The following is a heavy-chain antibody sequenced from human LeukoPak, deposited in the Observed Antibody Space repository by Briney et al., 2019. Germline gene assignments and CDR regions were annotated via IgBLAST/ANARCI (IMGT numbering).Heavy chain of an antibody. CDR1: GVTFSSYG. CDR2: IRYDGSNK. D-gene: IGHD1-14*01. J-gene: IGHJ6*03. V-gene: IGHV3-30*02. Sequence: PGGSLRLSCAASGVTFSSYGMHWVRQAPGKGLEWVAFIRYDGSNKYYADSVKGRFTISRDNSKNTLYLQMNSLRAEDTAVYYCAKDRGTTGLAPPSMDVWGKGTTVTISS. CDR3: AKDRGTTGLAPPSMDV.